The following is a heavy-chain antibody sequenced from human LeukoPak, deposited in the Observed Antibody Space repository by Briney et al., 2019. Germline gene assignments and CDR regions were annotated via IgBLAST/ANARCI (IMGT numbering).Heavy chain of an antibody. V-gene: IGHV4-59*01. Sequence: SETLSLTCAVYGGSFSGYYWSWIRQPPGKGLEWIGYIYYSGSTNYNPSLKSRVTISVDTSKNQFSLKLSSVTAADTAVYYCARGGYYQGYWGQGTLVTVSS. CDR2: IYYSGST. CDR3: ARGGYYQGY. CDR1: GGSFSGYY. D-gene: IGHD3-3*01. J-gene: IGHJ4*02.